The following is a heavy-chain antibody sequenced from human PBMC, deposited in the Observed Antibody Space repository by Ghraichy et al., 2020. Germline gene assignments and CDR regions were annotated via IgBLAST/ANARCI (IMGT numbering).Heavy chain of an antibody. CDR1: GGTFSSYA. J-gene: IGHJ4*02. CDR2: IIPIFGTA. Sequence: SVKVSCKASGGTFSSYAISWVRQAPGQGLEWMGGIIPIFGTANYAQKFQGRVTITADESTSTAYMEPSSLRSEDTAVYYCARSGYSYGPYFDYWGQGTLVTVSS. D-gene: IGHD5-18*01. V-gene: IGHV1-69*13. CDR3: ARSGYSYGPYFDY.